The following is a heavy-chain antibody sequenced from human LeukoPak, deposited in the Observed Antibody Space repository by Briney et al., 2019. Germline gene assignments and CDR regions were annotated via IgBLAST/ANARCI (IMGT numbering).Heavy chain of an antibody. CDR3: ARLYCSSTSCYAPMGSYYYYTDV. J-gene: IGHJ6*03. D-gene: IGHD2-2*01. CDR1: GFTVSSNY. CDR2: IYSGGST. Sequence: GGSLRLSCAASGFTVSSNYMSWVRQAPGKGLEWVSVIYSGGSTYYADSVKGRFTISRDNSKNTLYLQMNSLRAEDTAVYYCARLYCSSTSCYAPMGSYYYYTDVWGKGTTVTISS. V-gene: IGHV3-66*01.